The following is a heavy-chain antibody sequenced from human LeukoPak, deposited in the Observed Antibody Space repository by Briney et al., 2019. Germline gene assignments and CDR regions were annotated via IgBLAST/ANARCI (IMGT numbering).Heavy chain of an antibody. CDR2: ISYDGSNK. V-gene: IGHV3-30*18. J-gene: IGHJ5*02. CDR3: AKVGITMVRGVTAPFDP. D-gene: IGHD3-10*01. CDR1: GFTFSSYG. Sequence: GGSLRLSCAASGFTFSSYGMHWVRQAPGKGLEWVAVISYDGSNKYYADSVKGRFTISRDNSKNTLYLQMNSLRAEDTAVYYCAKVGITMVRGVTAPFDPWGQGTLVTVSS.